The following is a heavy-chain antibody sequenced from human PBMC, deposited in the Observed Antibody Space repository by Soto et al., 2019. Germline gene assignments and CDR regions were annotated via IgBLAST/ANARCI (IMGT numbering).Heavy chain of an antibody. CDR1: GGTFSSYA. J-gene: IGHJ6*02. D-gene: IGHD1-26*01. CDR3: ASHSGSSPEGRYYYGMDV. CDR2: IISIFGTA. V-gene: IGHV1-69*13. Sequence: SVKVSCKASGGTFSSYAISWVRQAPGQGLEWMGGIISIFGTADYAQKFQGRATITADESTSTAYMELSSLRSEDTAVYYCASHSGSSPEGRYYYGMDVWGQGTTVTVSS.